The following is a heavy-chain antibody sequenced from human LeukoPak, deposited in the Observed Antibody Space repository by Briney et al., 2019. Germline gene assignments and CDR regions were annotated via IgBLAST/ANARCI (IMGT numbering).Heavy chain of an antibody. CDR1: GFTFSSYV. J-gene: IGHJ4*02. V-gene: IGHV3-23*01. CDR3: ATRSTGY. CDR2: ITSGGSA. Sequence: GGSLRLSCAASGFTFSSYVMNWVRQAPGKGLEWVSAITSGGSAYYADSVKGRFPISRDNSKNTLYLQMDGLRAEDTALYYCATRSTGYRGQGTLVTVSS. D-gene: IGHD6-13*01.